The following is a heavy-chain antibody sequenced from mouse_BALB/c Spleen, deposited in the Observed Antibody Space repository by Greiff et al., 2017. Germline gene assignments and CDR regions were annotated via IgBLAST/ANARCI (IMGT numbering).Heavy chain of an antibody. D-gene: IGHD3-3*01. CDR1: GYAFSSSW. J-gene: IGHJ4*01. CDR3: ARGADAMDY. Sequence: VKLQESGPELVKPGASVKISCKASGYAFSSSWMNWVKQRPGQGLEWIGRIYPGDGDTNYNGKFKGKATLTADKSSSTAYMQLSSLTSVDSAVYFCARGADAMDYWGQGTSVTVSS. CDR2: IYPGDGDT. V-gene: IGHV1-82*01.